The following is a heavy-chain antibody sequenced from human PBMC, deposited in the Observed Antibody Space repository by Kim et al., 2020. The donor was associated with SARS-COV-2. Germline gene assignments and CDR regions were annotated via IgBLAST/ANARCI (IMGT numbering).Heavy chain of an antibody. Sequence: SETLSLTCTVSGGSISSSSYYWGWIRQSPGKGLEWIGSIYYSGSTYYNPSLKSRVTISVDTSKNQFSLKLSSVTAADTAVYYCARGAIGKRDMVRGVIHWFDPWGQGTLVTVSS. CDR1: GGSISSSSYY. CDR2: IYYSGST. CDR3: ARGAIGKRDMVRGVIHWFDP. J-gene: IGHJ5*02. D-gene: IGHD3-10*01. V-gene: IGHV4-39*01.